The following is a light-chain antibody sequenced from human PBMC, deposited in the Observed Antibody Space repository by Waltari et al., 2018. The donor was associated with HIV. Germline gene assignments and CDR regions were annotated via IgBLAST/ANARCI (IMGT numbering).Light chain of an antibody. CDR3: QQAYRGRT. CDR2: DAS. CDR1: QSISTS. J-gene: IGKJ1*01. V-gene: IGKV1-39*01. Sequence: DIQLTQSPSSLPASVRDRVTITCRASQSISTSLNWYQHKPGEAPKLLIFDASRLHTGVPSRFSGSGSGTQFTLTISSLQPEDFATYYCQQAYRGRTFGQGTKVDI.